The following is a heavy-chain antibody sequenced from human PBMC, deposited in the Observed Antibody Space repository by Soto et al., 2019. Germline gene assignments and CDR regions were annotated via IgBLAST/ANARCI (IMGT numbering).Heavy chain of an antibody. J-gene: IGHJ5*02. CDR3: ACLPRGYSFAAGGS. CDR1: GGSISNYY. Sequence: QVQLQESGPGLVKASETLSLTCTVSGGSISNYYWNWIRQPPGKGLEWIGYFYYSGSSNYNPSLKSRVTISGDTSSNQFSLKLSSVTAADTAVYYCACLPRGYSFAAGGSWGQGTLVTVSS. CDR2: FYYSGSS. V-gene: IGHV4-59*01. D-gene: IGHD5-18*01.